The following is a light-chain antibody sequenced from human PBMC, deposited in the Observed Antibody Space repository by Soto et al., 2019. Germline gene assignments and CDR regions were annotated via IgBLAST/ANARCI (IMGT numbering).Light chain of an antibody. J-gene: IGLJ1*01. Sequence: QSALTQPASVSGSPGQSITISCPGTSSDVGSYNLVSWYQQHPGKAPKLMIYEVSKRPSGVSNRFSGSKSGNTASLTISGLQAEDEADYYCCSYAGSSTSPYVFGTGTKLTVL. CDR2: EVS. V-gene: IGLV2-23*02. CDR1: SSDVGSYNL. CDR3: CSYAGSSTSPYV.